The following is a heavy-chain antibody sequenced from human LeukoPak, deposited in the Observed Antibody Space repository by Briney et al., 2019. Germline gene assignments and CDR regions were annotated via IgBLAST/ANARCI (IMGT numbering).Heavy chain of an antibody. CDR3: ARVPSNPNYDFWSGYHFDY. Sequence: ASVKVSCKPSGYTFTSYGISWVRQAPGQGLEWMGWISAYNGNTNYAQKLQGRVTMTTDTSTSTAYMELRSLRSDDTAVYYCARVPSNPNYDFWSGYHFDYWGQGTLVTVSS. J-gene: IGHJ4*02. D-gene: IGHD3-3*01. V-gene: IGHV1-18*01. CDR1: GYTFTSYG. CDR2: ISAYNGNT.